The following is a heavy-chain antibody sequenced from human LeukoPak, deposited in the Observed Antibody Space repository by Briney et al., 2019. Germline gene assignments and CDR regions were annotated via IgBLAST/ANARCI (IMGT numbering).Heavy chain of an antibody. CDR1: GYTFTGYY. Sequence: ASVTVSCKASGYTFTGYYIHWVRQAPGQGLEWMGWIYPYSGDTNYAQNFQGRVTMTRDTSISTAYMELSSLKSDDTAVYYCARTTRDYGGTLGYWGQGTLVTVSS. CDR3: ARTTRDYGGTLGY. V-gene: IGHV1-2*02. CDR2: IYPYSGDT. J-gene: IGHJ4*02. D-gene: IGHD4-23*01.